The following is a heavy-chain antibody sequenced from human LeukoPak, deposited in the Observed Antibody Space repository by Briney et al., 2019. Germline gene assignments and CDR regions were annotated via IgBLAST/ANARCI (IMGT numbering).Heavy chain of an antibody. J-gene: IGHJ4*02. D-gene: IGHD2-21*02. CDR2: ISSSSSYI. V-gene: IGHV3-21*01. CDR1: GFTFSSYA. CDR3: ARDPPPYYGDCDYTPNYFDY. Sequence: GGSLRLSCAASGFTFSSYAMSWVRQAPGKGLEWVSSISSSSSYIYYADSVKGRFTISRDNAKNSLYLQMNSLRAEDTAVYYCARDPPPYYGDCDYTPNYFDYWGQGTLVTVSS.